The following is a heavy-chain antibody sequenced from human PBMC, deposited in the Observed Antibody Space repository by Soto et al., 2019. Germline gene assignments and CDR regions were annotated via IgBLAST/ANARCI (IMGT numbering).Heavy chain of an antibody. D-gene: IGHD2-15*01. CDR3: AKDGDIVVVVAAPDGMDV. V-gene: IGHV1-18*01. CDR2: ISAYNGNT. J-gene: IGHJ6*02. Sequence: QVQLVQSGAEVKKPGASVKVSCKASGYTFASYGISWVRQAPGQGLEWMGWISAYNGNTNYAQKLQGRVTMTTDTSTSTAYMELRSLRSDDTAVYYCAKDGDIVVVVAAPDGMDVWGQGTTVTVSS. CDR1: GYTFASYG.